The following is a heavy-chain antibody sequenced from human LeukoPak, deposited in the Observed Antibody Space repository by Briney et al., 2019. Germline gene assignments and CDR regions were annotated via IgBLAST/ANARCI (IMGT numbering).Heavy chain of an antibody. Sequence: GGSLRLSCVASGFSVSSNYMSWVRQAPGKGLEWVSVLYSGSSTYYADFVRGRFIISRDESKNTLYLQMNSLRVEDTAVYYCVRDQRLLWFGDWGQGTLVTVSS. J-gene: IGHJ4*02. CDR1: GFSVSSNY. D-gene: IGHD3-10*01. CDR2: LYSGSST. V-gene: IGHV3-53*01. CDR3: VRDQRLLWFGD.